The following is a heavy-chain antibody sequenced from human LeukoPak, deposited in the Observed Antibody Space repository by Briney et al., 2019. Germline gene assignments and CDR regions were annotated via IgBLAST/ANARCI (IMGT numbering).Heavy chain of an antibody. D-gene: IGHD3-22*01. V-gene: IGHV3-49*03. J-gene: IGHJ4*02. CDR1: GFTFGDYA. CDR3: TRAAYYYDSSGYYYPYYFDY. CDR2: IRSKAYDGTT. Sequence: GGSLRLSCTASGFTFGDYAMSWFRQAPGKGLEWVGFIRSKAYDGTTEYAASVKGRFTISRDDSKSIAYLQMNSLKTEDTAVYYCTRAAYYYDSSGYYYPYYFDYWGQGTLVTVSS.